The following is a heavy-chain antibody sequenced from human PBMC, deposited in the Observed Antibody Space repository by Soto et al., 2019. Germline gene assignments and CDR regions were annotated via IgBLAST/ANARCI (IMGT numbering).Heavy chain of an antibody. J-gene: IGHJ1*01. CDR1: GYTFTSYG. CDR3: ARVPAGVWLARLGYFQH. CDR2: ISAYNGNT. V-gene: IGHV1-18*01. Sequence: QVQLVQSGAEMKKPGASVKVSCKASGYTFTSYGISWVRQAPGQGLEWMGWISAYNGNTNYAQTLQGRVTMTTDTSTSTAYMELRSLRSDDTAVYYCARVPAGVWLARLGYFQHWGQGTLVTVSS. D-gene: IGHD5-12*01.